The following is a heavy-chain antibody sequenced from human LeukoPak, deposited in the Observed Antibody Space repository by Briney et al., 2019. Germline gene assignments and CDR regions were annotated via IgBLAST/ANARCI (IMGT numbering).Heavy chain of an antibody. V-gene: IGHV4-34*01. CDR2: INHSGST. D-gene: IGHD6-13*01. CDR1: VVSFRGYY. CDR3: ARGPIAAAGITSIDY. Sequence: PSETLSLTCAVYVVSFRGYYWSWIRKPPWKGREWLGEINHSGSTNYNPSLKSRVTISVDTSKNQFSLKLSSVTAADTAVYYCARGPIAAAGITSIDYWGQGTLVTVSS. J-gene: IGHJ4*02.